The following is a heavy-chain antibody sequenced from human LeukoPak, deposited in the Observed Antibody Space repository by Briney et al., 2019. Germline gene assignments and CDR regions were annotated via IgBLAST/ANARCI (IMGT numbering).Heavy chain of an antibody. CDR3: ARSARRMIIVVAGSYYYYYYYMDV. D-gene: IGHD2-15*01. V-gene: IGHV4-34*01. CDR2: INHSGST. J-gene: IGHJ6*03. Sequence: SETLSLTCTVYGGSFSGYYWSWIRQPPGKGLEWIGEINHSGSTNYNPSLKSRVTISVDTSKNQFSLKLSSVTAGDTAVYYCARSARRMIIVVAGSYYYYYYYMDVWGKGTTVTVSS. CDR1: GGSFSGYY.